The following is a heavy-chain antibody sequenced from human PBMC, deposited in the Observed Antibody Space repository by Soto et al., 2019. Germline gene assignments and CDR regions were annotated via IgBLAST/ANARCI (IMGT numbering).Heavy chain of an antibody. Sequence: PGGSLRLSCAASGFTFSSYAMGWVRQGPGKGLEWVAVVSIGGSTHYADSVRGRFTISRDNSKNTLSLQMNSLTAEDTAVYFCANRRGAGGHFDYWGQGALVTVYS. CDR3: ANRRGAGGHFDY. J-gene: IGHJ4*02. CDR1: GFTFSSYA. V-gene: IGHV3-23*01. CDR2: VSIGGST. D-gene: IGHD2-15*01.